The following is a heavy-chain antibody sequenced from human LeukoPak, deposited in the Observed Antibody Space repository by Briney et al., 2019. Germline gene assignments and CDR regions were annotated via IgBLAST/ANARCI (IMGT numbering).Heavy chain of an antibody. Sequence: SETLSLTCTVSGGSISGYYWSWIRQPPGKGLEWIGYIYYSGSSNYNPSLNSRVAISVDTSKNQFSLKLSSVTAADTAVYYCARHDRDSGSTLDYWGQGTLVTVSS. CDR1: GGSISGYY. V-gene: IGHV4-59*08. J-gene: IGHJ4*02. CDR2: IYYSGSS. D-gene: IGHD2-2*01. CDR3: ARHDRDSGSTLDY.